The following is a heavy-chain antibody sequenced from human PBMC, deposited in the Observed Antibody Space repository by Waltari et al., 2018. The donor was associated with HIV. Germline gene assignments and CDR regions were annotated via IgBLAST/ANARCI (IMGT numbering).Heavy chain of an antibody. CDR3: ARSGDYYDSSGYSLYYFDY. D-gene: IGHD3-22*01. Sequence: QVQLVQSGAEVKKPGSSVKVSCKASGGTFSSYAISWVRQAPGQGLEWMGGIIPIFGTANYAQKFQGRVTITADESTSTAYMELSSLRSEDTAVYYCARSGDYYDSSGYSLYYFDYWGQGTLVTVSS. V-gene: IGHV1-69*01. CDR1: GGTFSSYA. CDR2: IIPIFGTA. J-gene: IGHJ4*02.